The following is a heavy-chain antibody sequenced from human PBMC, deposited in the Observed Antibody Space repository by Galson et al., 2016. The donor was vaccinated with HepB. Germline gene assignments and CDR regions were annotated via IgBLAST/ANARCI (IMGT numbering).Heavy chain of an antibody. CDR3: ARVLFGSGSYWCLDV. J-gene: IGHJ6*02. D-gene: IGHD3-10*01. V-gene: IGHV3-48*02. Sequence: SLRLSCAASGFTFSSYTMNWVRQAPGKGLEWVSYISSTGATIYYADSVKGRFTLTRDHAKNSLYLQMNSLRDEDTAVYFCARVLFGSGSYWCLDVWGQGTTVTVSS. CDR2: ISSTGATI. CDR1: GFTFSSYT.